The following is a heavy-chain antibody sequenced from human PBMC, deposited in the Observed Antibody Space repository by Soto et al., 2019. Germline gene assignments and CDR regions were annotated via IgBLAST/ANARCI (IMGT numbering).Heavy chain of an antibody. V-gene: IGHV4-39*01. CDR1: GGSISSSSYY. CDR2: IYYSGST. Sequence: PSETLSLTCTVSGGSISSSSYYWGWIRQPPGKGLEWIGSIYYSGSTYYNPSLKSRVTISVDTSKNQFSLKLSSVTAADTAVYYCAGDSGWHKEGDYWGQGTLVTVSS. D-gene: IGHD6-19*01. CDR3: AGDSGWHKEGDY. J-gene: IGHJ4*02.